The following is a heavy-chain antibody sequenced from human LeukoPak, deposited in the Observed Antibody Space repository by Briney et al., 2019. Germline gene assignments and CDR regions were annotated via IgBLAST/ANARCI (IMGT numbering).Heavy chain of an antibody. J-gene: IGHJ6*03. CDR1: DYTFTSYG. V-gene: IGHV1-18*01. CDR3: ARGIAVADTLYYYYYMDV. Sequence: ASVKVSCKASDYTFTSYGISWVRQAPGQGLEWMGWISAYNGNTNYAQKLQGRVTMTTDTSTSTAYMELRSLRSDDTAVYYCARGIAVADTLYYYYYMDVWGKGTTVTVFS. CDR2: ISAYNGNT. D-gene: IGHD6-19*01.